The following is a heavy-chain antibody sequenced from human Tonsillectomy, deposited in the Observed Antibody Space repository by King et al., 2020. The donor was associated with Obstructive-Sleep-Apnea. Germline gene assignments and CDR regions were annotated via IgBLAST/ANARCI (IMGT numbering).Heavy chain of an antibody. Sequence: VQLVESGGCLVKPGGALRLSCAASGFTFSRHSMNWVRQAPGKGLEWVSASSSSGSYIYYADSVKVHFTISRDNAKNSLYLQMNSLRSEDTAVYYCARDSTRYGDYVDYWGQGTLVTVSS. CDR3: ARDSTRYGDYVDY. J-gene: IGHJ4*02. D-gene: IGHD4-17*01. CDR2: SSSSGSYI. V-gene: IGHV3-21*01. CDR1: GFTFSRHS.